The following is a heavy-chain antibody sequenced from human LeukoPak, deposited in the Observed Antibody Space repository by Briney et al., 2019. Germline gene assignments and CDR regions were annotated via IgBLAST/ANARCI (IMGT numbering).Heavy chain of an antibody. D-gene: IGHD3-22*01. J-gene: IGHJ3*02. CDR3: ARGTLPGYYFDSSGYTGAFDI. Sequence: ASVKVSCKASGYTFTSYYMHWVRQAPGQGLEWMGIINPSGGSTSYAQKFQGRVTMTRDTSTSTVYMELSSLRSEDTAAYYCARGTLPGYYFDSSGYTGAFDIWGQGTMVTVSS. V-gene: IGHV1-46*01. CDR2: INPSGGST. CDR1: GYTFTSYY.